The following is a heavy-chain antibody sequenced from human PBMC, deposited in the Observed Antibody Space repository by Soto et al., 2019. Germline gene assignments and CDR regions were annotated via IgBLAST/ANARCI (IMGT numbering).Heavy chain of an antibody. J-gene: IGHJ4*02. CDR1: GGSISSGGHS. Sequence: QLLLQESGSGLVKPSQTLSLTCAVSGGSISSGGHSWSWIRQPPGKVLEWIGYISHSGSTYYNPSLKSRVTISVDRSKNQFSLKLSSVTAADTAVYYCARGGLLPDYWGQGTLVTVSS. V-gene: IGHV4-30-2*01. CDR2: ISHSGST. CDR3: ARGGLLPDY. D-gene: IGHD6-19*01.